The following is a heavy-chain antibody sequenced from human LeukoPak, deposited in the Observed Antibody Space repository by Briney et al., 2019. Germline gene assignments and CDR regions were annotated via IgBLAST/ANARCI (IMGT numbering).Heavy chain of an antibody. CDR3: VYDSSGYPTPAFCY. Sequence: GGSLRLSCAASGFTFSSYAMSWVRQAPGKGLEWVSAISGSGGSTYYADSVKGRFTISRDNSKNTLYLQMNSLRAEDTAVYYCVYDSSGYPTPAFCYWGQGTLVTVSS. V-gene: IGHV3-23*01. D-gene: IGHD3-22*01. J-gene: IGHJ4*02. CDR1: GFTFSSYA. CDR2: ISGSGGST.